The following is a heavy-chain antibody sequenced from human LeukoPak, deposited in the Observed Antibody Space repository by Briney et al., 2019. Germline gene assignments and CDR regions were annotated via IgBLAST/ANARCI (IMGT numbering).Heavy chain of an antibody. CDR2: IIPIFGTA. CDR1: GGTFSSYA. D-gene: IGHD2-2*01. CDR3: ARGGRYCSSTSCYSNFDY. Sequence: SVKVSCKASGGTFSSYAISWVRQAPGQGLEWMGGIIPIFGTANYAQKFQGRVTITADESTSTAYMELSSLRSEDTAVHYCARGGRYCSSTSCYSNFDYWGQGTLVTVSS. J-gene: IGHJ4*02. V-gene: IGHV1-69*01.